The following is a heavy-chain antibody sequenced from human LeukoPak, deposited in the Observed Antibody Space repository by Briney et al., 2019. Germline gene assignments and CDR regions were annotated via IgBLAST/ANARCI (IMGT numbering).Heavy chain of an antibody. Sequence: PGRSLRLSCAASGFTFSSYSMHWVRQAPGKGLEWVTVVWYDGSNEYYADSVRGRFTISRDNSKNTLYLQMNRLSPEDTAGYYCARDYCSGGGCYSFSYYYYMDVWGKGTTVTVSS. CDR1: GFTFSSYS. CDR2: VWYDGSNE. J-gene: IGHJ6*03. D-gene: IGHD2-15*01. CDR3: ARDYCSGGGCYSFSYYYYMDV. V-gene: IGHV3-33*01.